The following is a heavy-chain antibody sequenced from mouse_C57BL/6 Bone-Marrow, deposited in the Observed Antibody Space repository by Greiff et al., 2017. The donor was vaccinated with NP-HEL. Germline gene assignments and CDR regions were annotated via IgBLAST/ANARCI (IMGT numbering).Heavy chain of an antibody. Sequence: QVQLQQSGAELAKPGASVKLSCKASGYTFTSYWMHWVKQRPGQGLEWIGYINPSSGYTKYNQKFKDKATLTADESSSTAYMQLSSLTYEDSAVYYCARDISTVVRYFDVWGTGTTVTVSS. CDR3: ARDISTVVRYFDV. V-gene: IGHV1-7*01. CDR2: INPSSGYT. CDR1: GYTFTSYW. D-gene: IGHD1-1*01. J-gene: IGHJ1*03.